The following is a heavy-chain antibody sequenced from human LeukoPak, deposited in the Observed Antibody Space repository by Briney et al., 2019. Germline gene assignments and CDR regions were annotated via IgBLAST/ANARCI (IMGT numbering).Heavy chain of an antibody. J-gene: IGHJ4*02. V-gene: IGHV1-18*01. Sequence: ASVKVSCKASGYTFTSYGISWVRQAPGQGLEWMGWISAYSASTNYAQKVHDRVTMTTDTSTSTAYMELRSLRSDDTAVYYCATSYSGYDWGGYWGQGTLVTVSS. D-gene: IGHD5-12*01. CDR2: ISAYSAST. CDR3: ATSYSGYDWGGY. CDR1: GYTFTSYG.